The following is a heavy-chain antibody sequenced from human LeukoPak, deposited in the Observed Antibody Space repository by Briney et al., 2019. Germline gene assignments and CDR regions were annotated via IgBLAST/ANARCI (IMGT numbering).Heavy chain of an antibody. Sequence: GESPKIPCKGFGYSFTSYWIGWVRQMPGKGLGWVGIIYPNDSDTRYSPSFQGQVTISAGKTISTAYLQWGSLKGSDTAMYYCARRRGSSTGQFDCWGQGTLVTVSS. V-gene: IGHV5-51*01. CDR3: ARRRGSSTGQFDC. D-gene: IGHD2-2*01. CDR1: GYSFTSYW. J-gene: IGHJ4*02. CDR2: IYPNDSDT.